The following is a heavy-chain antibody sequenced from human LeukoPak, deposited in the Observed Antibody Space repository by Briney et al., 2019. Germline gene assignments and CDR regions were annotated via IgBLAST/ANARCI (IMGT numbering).Heavy chain of an antibody. CDR2: ISGSGTST. Sequence: GGSLRLSCAASGFSFSNNAMTWVRQAPGKGLEWVSGISGSGTSTYYADSVKGRFTTSRDNSKNLLFLQMDSLRAEDTATYYCAKIVSTGGVWLDPWGQGSLVTVSS. CDR1: GFSFSNNA. CDR3: AKIVSTGGVWLDP. D-gene: IGHD5/OR15-5a*01. V-gene: IGHV3-23*01. J-gene: IGHJ5*02.